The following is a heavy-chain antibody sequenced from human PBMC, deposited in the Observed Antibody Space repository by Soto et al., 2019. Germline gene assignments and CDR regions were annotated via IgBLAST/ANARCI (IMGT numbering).Heavy chain of an antibody. V-gene: IGHV2-70*01. CDR1: GFSLSTSGMC. CDR2: IDWGDDK. D-gene: IGHD6-19*01. CDR3: ARFTGYSSGWYYFDY. J-gene: IGHJ4*02. Sequence: SGPTLVNPTQTLTLTCTFSGFSLSTSGMCVSWIRQPPGKALEWLALIDWGDDKYYSTSLKTRLTISKDTSKNQVVLTMTNMDPVDTATYYCARFTGYSSGWYYFDYWGQGTLVTVSS.